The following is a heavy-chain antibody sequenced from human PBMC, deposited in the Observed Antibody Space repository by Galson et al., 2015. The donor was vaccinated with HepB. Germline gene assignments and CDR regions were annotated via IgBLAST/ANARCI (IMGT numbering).Heavy chain of an antibody. J-gene: IGHJ4*02. CDR2: INPNSGGT. CDR1: GYTFTGYY. D-gene: IGHD4-17*01. Sequence: SVKVSCKASGYTFTGYYMHWARQAPGQGLEWMGWINPNSGGTNYAQKFQGRVTMTRDTSISTAYMELSRLRSDDTAVYYCARVRVWGETRKYGDGFDYWGQGTLVTVSS. CDR3: ARVRVWGETRKYGDGFDY. V-gene: IGHV1-2*02.